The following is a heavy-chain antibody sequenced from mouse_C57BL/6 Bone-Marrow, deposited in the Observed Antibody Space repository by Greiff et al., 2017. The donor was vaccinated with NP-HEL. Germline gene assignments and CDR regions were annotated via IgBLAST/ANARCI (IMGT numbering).Heavy chain of an antibody. J-gene: IGHJ2*01. D-gene: IGHD1-1*01. Sequence: VQLKESGPELVKPGASVKISCKASGYSFTDYNMNWVKQSNGKSLEWIGVINPNYGNTNYNQKFKGKATLTGDQSSSAAYMQLNSLTSEDSAVYSCARDPTTVVATDYWGQGTTLTVSS. CDR1: GYSFTDYN. CDR3: ARDPTTVVATDY. V-gene: IGHV1-39*01. CDR2: INPNYGNT.